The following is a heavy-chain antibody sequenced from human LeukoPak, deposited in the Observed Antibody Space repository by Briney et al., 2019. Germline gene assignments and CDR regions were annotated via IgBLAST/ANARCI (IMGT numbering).Heavy chain of an antibody. V-gene: IGHV1-46*01. CDR1: GYTFTSYY. D-gene: IGHD2-15*01. Sequence: ASVKVSCKASGYTFTSYYMHWVRQAPGQGLEWMGIINPSGGSTSYAQKFQGRVTMTRDTSASTAYMELSSLRSEDMAVYYCARAQGNCRRCAFDIWGQGTMVTVSS. CDR2: INPSGGST. J-gene: IGHJ3*02. CDR3: ARAQGNCRRCAFDI.